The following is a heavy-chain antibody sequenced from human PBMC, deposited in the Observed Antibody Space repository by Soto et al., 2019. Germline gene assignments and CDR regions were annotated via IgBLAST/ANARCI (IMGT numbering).Heavy chain of an antibody. J-gene: IGHJ4*02. CDR3: AGGMKTYYYDSSSTRARDY. CDR1: GGSISSGGYY. V-gene: IGHV4-31*03. D-gene: IGHD3-22*01. Sequence: SETLSLTCTVSGGSISSGGYYWSWIRQHPGKGLEWIGYIYSSGSTYYNPSLKSRVTISVDTSKNQFSLKLSSVTAADTAVYYCAGGMKTYYYDSSSTRARDYWGQGTLVTVSS. CDR2: IYSSGST.